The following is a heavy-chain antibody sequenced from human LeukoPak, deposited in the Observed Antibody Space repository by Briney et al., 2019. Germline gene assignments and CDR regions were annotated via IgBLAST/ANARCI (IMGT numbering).Heavy chain of an antibody. D-gene: IGHD3-16*01. CDR1: GFAVSNNY. Sequence: GGSLRLSCAASGFAVSNNYMSWVRQAPGKGLEWVSVISGGGSTNYADSVKGRFTISRDISTNTLSLQMNSLRTEDTAVYYCAGGYDASDYWGQGTLVTVSS. J-gene: IGHJ4*02. CDR2: ISGGGST. CDR3: AGGYDASDY. V-gene: IGHV3-66*02.